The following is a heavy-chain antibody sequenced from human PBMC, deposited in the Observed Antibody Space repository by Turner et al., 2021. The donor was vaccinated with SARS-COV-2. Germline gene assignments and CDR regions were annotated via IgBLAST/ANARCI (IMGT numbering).Heavy chain of an antibody. J-gene: IGHJ4*02. CDR1: GFTFSIYW. Sequence: EVQLVESGGGLVQPGGSLRRSCAASGFTFSIYWMHWVRQAPGKCLVWVSRINSDGSSTSYADSVKGRFSISRDNAKNTLYLQMNSLRGEDTAVYYCVRESIVVVPAADYWGQGTLVTVSS. CDR3: VRESIVVVPAADY. CDR2: INSDGSST. D-gene: IGHD2-2*01. V-gene: IGHV3-74*01.